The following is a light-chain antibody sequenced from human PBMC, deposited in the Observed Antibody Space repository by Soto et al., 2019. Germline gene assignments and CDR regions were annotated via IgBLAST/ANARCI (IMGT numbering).Light chain of an antibody. V-gene: IGKV1-5*01. J-gene: IGKJ4*01. CDR3: QQYNPLT. Sequence: DIQMTQSPSTLSASVGDRVTITCRASQSISSWLAWYQQKPGKAPKLLIYDASSLESGVPSRFSGSGPGTEFTLPIRSLQADDFATYYCQQYNPLTFGGGTKVEIK. CDR2: DAS. CDR1: QSISSW.